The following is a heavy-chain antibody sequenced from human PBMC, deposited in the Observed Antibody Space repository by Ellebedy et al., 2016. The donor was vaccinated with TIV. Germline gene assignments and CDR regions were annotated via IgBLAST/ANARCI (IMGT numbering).Heavy chain of an antibody. CDR2: IKGKSDGGTR. CDR3: TTGGSGRVS. CDR1: GLDFSNAW. J-gene: IGHJ5*02. Sequence: PGGSLRLSCAASGLDFSNAWLNWFRQSPGKGLEWVGRIKGKSDGGTRDHAPPVRGRFTISRDESKNTLYVQMNSLKTEDTAVYYCTTGGSGRVSWGQGTLVTVSS. V-gene: IGHV3-15*07. D-gene: IGHD3-10*01.